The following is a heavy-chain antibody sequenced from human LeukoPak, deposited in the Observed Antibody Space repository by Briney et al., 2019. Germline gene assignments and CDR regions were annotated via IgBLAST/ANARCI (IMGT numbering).Heavy chain of an antibody. Sequence: GGSLRLSCAASEFIFSSSDMHWVRQAPGKGLEWVAFILYDGSIRYYADSVRGRFTISRDNSKNTLFLQMNSLRAEDTAVYYCAKRTLVRGVQFDAFDIWGQGTMVTVSS. CDR3: AKRTLVRGVQFDAFDI. V-gene: IGHV3-30*02. D-gene: IGHD3-10*01. CDR1: EFIFSSSD. J-gene: IGHJ3*02. CDR2: ILYDGSIR.